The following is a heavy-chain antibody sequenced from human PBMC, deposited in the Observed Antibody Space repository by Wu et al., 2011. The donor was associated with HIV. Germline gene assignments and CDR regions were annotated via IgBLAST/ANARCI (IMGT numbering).Heavy chain of an antibody. CDR2: IIPIFGTA. CDR1: GGTLSSYA. V-gene: IGHV1-69*06. Sequence: QVQLVQSGAEVKKPGSSVKVSCKASGGTLSSYAISWVRQAPGQGLEWMGGIIPIFGTANYAQKFQGRVTITADKSTDTAYMELSSLRSEDTAVYYCGKGEAGYYHYYYMDVWGKGTTVTVS. D-gene: IGHD1-26*01. CDR3: GKGEAGYYHYYYMDV. J-gene: IGHJ6*03.